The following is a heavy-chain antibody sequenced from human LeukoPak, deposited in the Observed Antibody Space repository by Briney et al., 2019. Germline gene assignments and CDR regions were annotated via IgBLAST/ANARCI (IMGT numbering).Heavy chain of an antibody. CDR2: IYYSGNT. Sequence: SETLSLTCTVSGGSISSYHWSRIRQPPGKGLEWIGYIYYSGNTNYNPSLKSRVTISVDTSKNLFSLKLNSVTTADTAVYYCARFPQGGFNYFDYWGQGALVTVSS. J-gene: IGHJ4*02. CDR3: ARFPQGGFNYFDY. D-gene: IGHD5-24*01. V-gene: IGHV4-59*01. CDR1: GGSISSYH.